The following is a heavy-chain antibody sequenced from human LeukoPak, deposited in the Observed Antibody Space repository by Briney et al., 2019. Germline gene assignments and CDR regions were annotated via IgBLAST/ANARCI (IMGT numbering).Heavy chain of an antibody. CDR1: GGSFTDYF. D-gene: IGHD3-10*01. Sequence: PSETLSLTCDVFGGSFTDYFWTWIRQSPGKGLEWVGEINDYSGNTNYNPSLNSRVSISLEKSKNHFSLELRSVTAADTAVYYCARHEGVWIGELLHLDYWGQGTLVAVSS. CDR3: ARHEGVWIGELLHLDY. J-gene: IGHJ4*02. V-gene: IGHV4-34*01. CDR2: INDYSGNT.